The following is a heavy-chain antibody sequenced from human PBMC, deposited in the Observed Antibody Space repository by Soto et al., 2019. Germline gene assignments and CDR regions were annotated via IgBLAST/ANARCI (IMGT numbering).Heavy chain of an antibody. CDR3: ARESGDWPLNWFDP. V-gene: IGHV3-74*01. D-gene: IGHD2-21*02. CDR2: ITSDGKSK. CDR1: GFNFSNHW. Sequence: VGSLTLSCAASGFNFSNHWMHWVRQRPGEGLVWVSRITSDGKSKAYAESVKGRFAISRDNAKNTLYLQMNGLTAEDTAVYYCARESGDWPLNWFDPWGQGTLVTVSS. J-gene: IGHJ5*02.